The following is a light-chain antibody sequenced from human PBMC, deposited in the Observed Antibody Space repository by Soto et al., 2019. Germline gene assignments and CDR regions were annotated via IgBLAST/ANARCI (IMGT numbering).Light chain of an antibody. J-gene: IGLJ3*02. CDR1: SSNIGAGYD. V-gene: IGLV1-40*01. CDR2: GNS. Sequence: QLVLTQPPSVSGAPGQRVTMSCTGSSSNIGAGYDVHWYQQLPGTAPKLLIYGNSNRPSGVPDRFSGSKSGTSASLAITGLQAEDEADYYCQSYDSSLSGWVFGGGTKVTVL. CDR3: QSYDSSLSGWV.